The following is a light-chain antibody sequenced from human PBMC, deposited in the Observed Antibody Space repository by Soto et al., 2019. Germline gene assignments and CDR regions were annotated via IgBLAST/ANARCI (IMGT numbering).Light chain of an antibody. J-gene: IGLJ1*01. V-gene: IGLV1-51*01. Sequence: QSVLTQPPSVSAAPGQKVTISCSGSSSNIGNNYVSWYQQLPGTAPKLLIYDNNKRPSGIPDRFSGSKSGTSATLGITGVQTGDEADYYCGTWDSSLSASVFGTGTKLTVL. CDR2: DNN. CDR1: SSNIGNNY. CDR3: GTWDSSLSASV.